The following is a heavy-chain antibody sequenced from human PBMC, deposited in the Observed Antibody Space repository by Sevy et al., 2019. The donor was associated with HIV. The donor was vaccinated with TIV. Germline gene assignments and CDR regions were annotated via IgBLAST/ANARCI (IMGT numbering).Heavy chain of an antibody. D-gene: IGHD3-10*01. Sequence: GGSLRLSCAASGFTFSSYAMSWVRQAPGKGLEWVSAISGSGGSTYYADSVKGRFTISRDNSKNTLYLQMNSLRAEDTAVYYCARMITMVRGVMKYYYYYGMDVWGQGTTVTVSS. CDR1: GFTFSSYA. J-gene: IGHJ6*02. CDR3: ARMITMVRGVMKYYYYYGMDV. CDR2: ISGSGGST. V-gene: IGHV3-23*01.